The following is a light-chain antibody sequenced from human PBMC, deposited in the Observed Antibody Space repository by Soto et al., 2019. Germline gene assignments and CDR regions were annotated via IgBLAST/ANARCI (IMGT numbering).Light chain of an antibody. V-gene: IGKV3-20*01. Sequence: EIVLTQSPGTLSLSPGERATLSCRASQSVRSNFLAWYQQKPGQAPRLLIYGASNRATGIPDRFSGSGSGTDFTLTITRLEPEDFAMYYCQRYDSFRMFGQGTKVVI. J-gene: IGKJ1*01. CDR3: QRYDSFRM. CDR1: QSVRSNF. CDR2: GAS.